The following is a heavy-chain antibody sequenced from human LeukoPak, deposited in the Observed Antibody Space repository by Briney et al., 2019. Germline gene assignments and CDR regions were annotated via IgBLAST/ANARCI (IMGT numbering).Heavy chain of an antibody. J-gene: IGHJ4*02. V-gene: IGHV1-2*06. Sequence: ASVKVSCKASGYTFTGYYMHWVRQAPGQGLEWMGRINPNSGGTNYAQKFQGRVTMTRDTSISTAYMELSRLRSDDTAVYYCARQPDTYDYDSSGSLAGYWGQGTLVTVSS. CDR3: ARQPDTYDYDSSGSLAGY. CDR2: INPNSGGT. D-gene: IGHD3-22*01. CDR1: GYTFTGYY.